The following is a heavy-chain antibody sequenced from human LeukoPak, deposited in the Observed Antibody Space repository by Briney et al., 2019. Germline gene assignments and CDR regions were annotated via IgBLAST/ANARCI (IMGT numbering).Heavy chain of an antibody. V-gene: IGHV3-74*01. D-gene: IGHD6-19*01. CDR2: INGDGSST. CDR3: ARDIAVAGNYFDY. CDR1: GFTFSNYW. Sequence: GGSLRLSCAASGFTFSNYWMHWVRQAPGKGLVWVSRINGDGSSTTYADSVKGRFIISRDNAKNTLYLQLNSLRAEDTAVYYYARDIAVAGNYFDYWGQGTLVSVSP. J-gene: IGHJ4*02.